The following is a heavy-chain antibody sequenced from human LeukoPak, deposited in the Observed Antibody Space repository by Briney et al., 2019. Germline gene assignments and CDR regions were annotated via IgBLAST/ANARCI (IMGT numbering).Heavy chain of an antibody. CDR1: GFTFGSYA. CDR3: ARDGRTYSYGFFDY. V-gene: IGHV3-30-3*01. J-gene: IGHJ4*02. CDR2: ISYDGSNK. Sequence: GGSLRLSCAASGFTFGSYAMHWVRQAPGKGLEWVAVISYDGSNKYYADSVKGRFTISRDNSKNTLYLQMNSLRAEDTAVYYCARDGRTYSYGFFDYWGQGTLVTVSS. D-gene: IGHD5-18*01.